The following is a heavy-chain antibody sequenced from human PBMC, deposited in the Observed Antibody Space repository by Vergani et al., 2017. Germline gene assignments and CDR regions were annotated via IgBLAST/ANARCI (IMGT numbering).Heavy chain of an antibody. Sequence: EVQLVESGGGLVQPGRSLRLSCAASGFTFDDYAMHWVRQAPGKGLEWVSGISWNSGSIGYADSVKGRFTISRDNAKNSLYLQMNSLRAEYTALYYCAKDMWGRDIVVVPAAILGYYYYGMDVWGQGTTVTVSS. CDR1: GFTFDDYA. V-gene: IGHV3-9*01. D-gene: IGHD2-2*02. J-gene: IGHJ6*02. CDR2: ISWNSGSI. CDR3: AKDMWGRDIVVVPAAILGYYYYGMDV.